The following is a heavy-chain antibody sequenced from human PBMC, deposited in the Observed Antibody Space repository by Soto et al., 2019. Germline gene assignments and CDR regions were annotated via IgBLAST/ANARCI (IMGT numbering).Heavy chain of an antibody. CDR2: INAGNGNT. D-gene: IGHD2-2*01. Sequence: ASVKVSCKASGYTFTSYAMHWVRQAPGQRLEWMGWINAGNGNTKYSQKFQGRVTITRDTSASTAYMELSSLRSEDTAVYYCAREGIDCSSTSCYYYFDYWGQGTLVTVS. V-gene: IGHV1-3*01. CDR3: AREGIDCSSTSCYYYFDY. CDR1: GYTFTSYA. J-gene: IGHJ4*02.